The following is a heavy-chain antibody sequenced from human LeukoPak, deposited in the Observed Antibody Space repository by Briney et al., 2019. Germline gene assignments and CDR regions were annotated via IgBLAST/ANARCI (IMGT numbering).Heavy chain of an antibody. CDR2: ISYDGSNK. J-gene: IGHJ4*02. Sequence: GGSLRLSCAASGFTFSSYSMNWVRQAPGKGLEWVAVISYDGSNKYYADSVKGRFTISRDNSKNTLYLQMNSLRAEDTAVYYCAREALTSIYFDYWGQGTLVTVSS. CDR3: AREALTSIYFDY. D-gene: IGHD3-16*01. V-gene: IGHV3-30*03. CDR1: GFTFSSYS.